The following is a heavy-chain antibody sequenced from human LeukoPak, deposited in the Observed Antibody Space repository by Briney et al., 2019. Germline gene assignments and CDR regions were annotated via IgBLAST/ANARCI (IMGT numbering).Heavy chain of an antibody. CDR3: ARDVVGGGNFDY. V-gene: IGHV4-59*01. J-gene: IGHJ4*02. CDR1: GDSISSYY. D-gene: IGHD1-26*01. Sequence: SETLSVTCTVSGDSISSYYWSWIRQPPGKGLEWIGCSYYSGSTNYNPSLKSRVTISVDTSKNQFSLKLSSVTAADTAVYYCARDVVGGGNFDYWGQGTLVTVSS. CDR2: SYYSGST.